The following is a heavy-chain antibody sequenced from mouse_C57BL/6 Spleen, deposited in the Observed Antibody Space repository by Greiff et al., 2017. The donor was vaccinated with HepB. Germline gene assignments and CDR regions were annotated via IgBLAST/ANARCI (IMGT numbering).Heavy chain of an antibody. Sequence: VQLQQPGAELVMPGASVKLSCKASGYTFTSYWMHWVKQRPGQGLEWIGEIDPSDSYTNYNQKFKGKSTLTVDKSSSTAYMQLSSLTSEDSAVYYCARGGRWYFDVWGTGTTVTVSS. CDR1: GYTFTSYW. CDR3: ARGGRWYFDV. J-gene: IGHJ1*03. CDR2: IDPSDSYT. V-gene: IGHV1-69*01.